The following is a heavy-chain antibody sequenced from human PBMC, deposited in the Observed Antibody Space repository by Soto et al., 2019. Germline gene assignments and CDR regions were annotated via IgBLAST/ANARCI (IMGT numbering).Heavy chain of an antibody. CDR1: GYTFTSYA. Sequence: QVQLVQSGAEVKKPGASVKVSCKASGYTFTSYAMHWVRQAPGQRLEWMGWINAGNGNTKYSQKFQGRVTITRDTSASTAYMELSSLRPEDTAVYYCARMERRNWNDLFDYWGQGTLVTVSS. CDR2: INAGNGNT. D-gene: IGHD1-1*01. CDR3: ARMERRNWNDLFDY. J-gene: IGHJ4*02. V-gene: IGHV1-3*01.